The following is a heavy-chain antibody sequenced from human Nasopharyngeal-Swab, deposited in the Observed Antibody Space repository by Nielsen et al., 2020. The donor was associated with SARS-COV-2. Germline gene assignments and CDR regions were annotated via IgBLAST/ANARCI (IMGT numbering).Heavy chain of an antibody. J-gene: IGHJ6*03. CDR1: AYSPSNFG. V-gene: IGHV3-13*01. CDR2: IGTAGDT. D-gene: IGHD1-26*01. Sequence: GESLKISCAASAYSPSNFGMHWVRQATGKGLEWVSAIGTAGDTYYPGSVKGRFTISRENAKNSLYLQMNSLRAGDTAVYYCARGDGSYYSYYYYYMDVWGKGTTVTVSS. CDR3: ARGDGSYYSYYYYYMDV.